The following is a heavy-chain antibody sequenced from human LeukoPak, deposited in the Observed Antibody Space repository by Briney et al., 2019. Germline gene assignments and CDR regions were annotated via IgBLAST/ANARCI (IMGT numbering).Heavy chain of an antibody. CDR3: AKDRDYYLVGFFDY. V-gene: IGHV3-23*01. J-gene: IGHJ4*02. D-gene: IGHD3-10*01. Sequence: GRSLRLSCAASGFTFSSYAMSWVRQAPGKGLEWVSAISGSGVTTYYADSVKGRFTISRDNSKNTLYLQMNSLRAEDTALYYCAKDRDYYLVGFFDYWGQGTLGTVSS. CDR2: ISGSGVTT. CDR1: GFTFSSYA.